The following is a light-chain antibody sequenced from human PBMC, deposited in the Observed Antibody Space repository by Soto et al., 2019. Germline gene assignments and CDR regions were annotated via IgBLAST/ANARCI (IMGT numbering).Light chain of an antibody. CDR2: EVS. V-gene: IGLV2-14*01. J-gene: IGLJ2*01. CDR1: SSDIGDYDS. CDR3: SSYTSTTTV. Sequence: QSVLTQPASVSGSPGQSITISCTGFSSDIGDYDSVSWYQQHPGSAPKLVIYEVSSRPSGISSRFSASKSGNTASLTISGLQADDEAEYYCSSYTSTTTVFGGGTQLTVL.